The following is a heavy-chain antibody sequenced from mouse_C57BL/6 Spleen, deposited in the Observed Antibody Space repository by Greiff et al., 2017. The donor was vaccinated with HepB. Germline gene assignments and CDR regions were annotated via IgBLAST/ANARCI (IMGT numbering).Heavy chain of an antibody. CDR2: IWTGGST. Sequence: VKLMESGPGLVAPSQSLSITCTVSGFSLTSYAISWVRQPPGKGLEWLGVIWTGGSTNYNSALKSRLSISNDNSKSQVYLKMNSLQTDDTARYYFARKTYGYYGHWYFDVWGTGTTVTVSS. CDR3: ARKTYGYYGHWYFDV. D-gene: IGHD2-3*01. CDR1: GFSLTSYA. V-gene: IGHV2-9-1*01. J-gene: IGHJ1*03.